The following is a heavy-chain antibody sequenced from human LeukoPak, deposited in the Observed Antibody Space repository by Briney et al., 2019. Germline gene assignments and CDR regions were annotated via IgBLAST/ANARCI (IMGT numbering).Heavy chain of an antibody. V-gene: IGHV4-59*01. CDR3: ARATKRQLLGAFDI. CDR2: IYYSGSA. D-gene: IGHD1-1*01. Sequence: KPSETLSLTCTVSGGSITSYYWSWIRQPPGKGLEWIGYIYYSGSANYNPSLKSRVTISVDTSKNQFSLKLSSVTAADTAVYYCARATKRQLLGAFDIWGQGKMVTVSS. J-gene: IGHJ3*02. CDR1: GGSITSYY.